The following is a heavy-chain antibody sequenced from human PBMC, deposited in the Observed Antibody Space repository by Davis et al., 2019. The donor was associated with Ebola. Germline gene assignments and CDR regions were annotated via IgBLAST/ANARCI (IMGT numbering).Heavy chain of an antibody. V-gene: IGHV3-23*01. CDR1: GFTFRNYW. D-gene: IGHD4-17*01. J-gene: IGHJ4*02. CDR2: ISGNSGGT. Sequence: GESLKISCVASGFTFRNYWMSWVRQPPGKGLEWVSAISGNSGGTYYADSVKGRFTISRDNSKNTLYLHINSLSAEDTAVYYCATSYFTVTTLYWGQGTLVTVSS. CDR3: ATSYFTVTTLY.